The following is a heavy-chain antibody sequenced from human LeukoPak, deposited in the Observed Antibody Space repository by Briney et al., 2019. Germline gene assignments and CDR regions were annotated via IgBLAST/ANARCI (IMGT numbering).Heavy chain of an antibody. Sequence: GASVKVSCKASGGTFSSYAISWVRQAPGQGLEWMGVIIPIFGTANYAQKFQGRVTITTDESTSTAYMELSSLRSEDTAVYYCAREGRSLGPYYFDYWGQGTLVTVSS. J-gene: IGHJ4*02. CDR3: AREGRSLGPYYFDY. V-gene: IGHV1-69*05. CDR2: IIPIFGTA. D-gene: IGHD3-16*02. CDR1: GGTFSSYA.